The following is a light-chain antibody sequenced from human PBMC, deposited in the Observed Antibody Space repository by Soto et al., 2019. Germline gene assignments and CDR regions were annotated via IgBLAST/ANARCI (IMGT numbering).Light chain of an antibody. J-gene: IGKJ3*01. Sequence: DIQMTQSPSSLSASVGDRVTITCRASQSISSYLNWYQQKPGKAPKLLIYAASSLQSGVPSRFSGSGSGTDFTLTSSRLQPEDFATYYCQQSYSTPLTFGPGTKVDIK. V-gene: IGKV1-39*01. CDR3: QQSYSTPLT. CDR1: QSISSY. CDR2: AAS.